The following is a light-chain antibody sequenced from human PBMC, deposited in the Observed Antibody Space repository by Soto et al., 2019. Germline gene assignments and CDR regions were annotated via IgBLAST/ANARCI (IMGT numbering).Light chain of an antibody. Sequence: DIQMTQSPSSLSASVGDRVTITCRACQGISNYSAWYQQKPGKVPKLLIYGASTLQSGVPSRFSGSGSGTDFTLTISGLQPEDVATYYFQKYNSAPYTFGQGTKLEIK. CDR2: GAS. CDR1: QGISNY. J-gene: IGKJ2*01. V-gene: IGKV1-27*01. CDR3: QKYNSAPYT.